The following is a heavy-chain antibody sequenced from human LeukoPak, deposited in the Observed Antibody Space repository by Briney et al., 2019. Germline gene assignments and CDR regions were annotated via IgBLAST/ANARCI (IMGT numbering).Heavy chain of an antibody. CDR2: IIPILGIA. CDR3: ATRRGYSYDLVD. CDR1: GGTFSSYA. V-gene: IGHV1-69*04. Sequence: ASVKVSCKASGGTFSSYAISWVRQAPGQGLEWMGRIIPILGIANYAQKFQGRVTITADKSTSTAYMELSSLRSEDTAVYYCATRRGYSYDLVDWGQGTLVTVSS. J-gene: IGHJ4*02. D-gene: IGHD5-18*01.